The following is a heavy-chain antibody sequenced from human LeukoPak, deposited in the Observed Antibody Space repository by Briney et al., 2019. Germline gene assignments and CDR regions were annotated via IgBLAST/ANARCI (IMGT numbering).Heavy chain of an antibody. V-gene: IGHV3-23*01. CDR2: ISGSSGHT. D-gene: IGHD4-17*01. Sequence: GGSLRLSCAASGLTFSSYAMSWVRQAPGKGLEWVSAISGSSGHTYYADSVKGRFTISRDNSKNTLYLQMNSLRAEGTAVYYCAKDLSTTVLWYFDLWGRGTLVTVSS. J-gene: IGHJ2*01. CDR1: GLTFSSYA. CDR3: AKDLSTTVLWYFDL.